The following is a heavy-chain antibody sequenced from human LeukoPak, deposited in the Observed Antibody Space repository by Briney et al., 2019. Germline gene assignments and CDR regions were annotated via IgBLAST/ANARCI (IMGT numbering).Heavy chain of an antibody. CDR3: ARGRAYCGGDCNPYYYYMDG. CDR2: SSSSRSYI. D-gene: IGHD2-21*02. CDR1: GFTFSSYS. Sequence: GGSLRLSCAASGFTFSSYSMNWVRQAPGKGLEWVSSSSSSRSYIYYADSVKGRFTISRDNAKNSLYLQMNSLRAEDTAVYYCARGRAYCGGDCNPYYYYMDGWGKGTRVTDSS. J-gene: IGHJ6*03. V-gene: IGHV3-21*01.